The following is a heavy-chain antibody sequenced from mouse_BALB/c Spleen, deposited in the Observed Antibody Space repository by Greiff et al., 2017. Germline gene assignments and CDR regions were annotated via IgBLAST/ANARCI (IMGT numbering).Heavy chain of an antibody. J-gene: IGHJ3*01. V-gene: IGHV1-87*01. CDR1: GYTFTGYW. Sequence: VQLVASGAELAGPGASVKWSCKASGYTFTGYWLQWVKQRPGQGLEWIGTIFPGDGDTRYTQKFKDKATLAADKSSSPAYMQLSSLASEDSEVYYGARNGYTTGELAYWGQGTMGTVSA. D-gene: IGHD2-2*01. CDR3: ARNGYTTGELAY. CDR2: IFPGDGDT.